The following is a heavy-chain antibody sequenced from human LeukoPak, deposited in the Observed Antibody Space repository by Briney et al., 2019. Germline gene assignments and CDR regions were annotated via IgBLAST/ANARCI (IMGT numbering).Heavy chain of an antibody. J-gene: IGHJ4*02. V-gene: IGHV3-21*01. CDR3: ARARITIFGVVTHFDY. CDR1: GFTFSSYS. Sequence: AESLRLSCAASGFTFSSYSMNWVRQAPGKGLEWVSSISSSSSYIYYADSVKGRFTISRDNAKNSLYLQMNSLRAEDTAVYYCARARITIFGVVTHFDYWGQGTLVTVSS. CDR2: ISSSSSYI. D-gene: IGHD3-3*01.